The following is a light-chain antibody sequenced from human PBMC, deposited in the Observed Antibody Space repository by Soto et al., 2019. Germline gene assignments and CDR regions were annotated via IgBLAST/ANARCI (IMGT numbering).Light chain of an antibody. V-gene: IGLV2-14*01. J-gene: IGLJ1*01. CDR1: SSDVGAYNY. Sequence: LTQPASVSGSPGQSITISCTGTSSDVGAYNYVSWYQQHPGKAPKLMIYEVSNRPSGVSNRFSGSKSGNTASLTISGLQAEDEADYYCSSYTSNTTPYVFGTGTKVTVL. CDR2: EVS. CDR3: SSYTSNTTPYV.